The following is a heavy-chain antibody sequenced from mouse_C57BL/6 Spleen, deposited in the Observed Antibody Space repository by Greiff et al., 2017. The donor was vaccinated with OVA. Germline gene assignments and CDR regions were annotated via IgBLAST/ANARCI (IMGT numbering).Heavy chain of an antibody. D-gene: IGHD2-3*01. CDR1: GFSLTSYG. CDR2: IWSGGNT. CDR3: VREEDDVYPAWFAY. V-gene: IGHV2-2*01. Sequence: VQLMESGPGLVQPSQSLSITCTVPGFSLTSYGVHWVRQPPGKGLEWLGVIWSGGNTDYNAAFISSMSIRKGNAKCQVFFKRNSLHADNTAMNYCVREEDDVYPAWFAYWGHGTLVTVSA. J-gene: IGHJ3*01.